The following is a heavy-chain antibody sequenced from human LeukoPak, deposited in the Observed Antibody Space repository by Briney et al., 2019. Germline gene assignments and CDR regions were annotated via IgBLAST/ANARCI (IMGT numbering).Heavy chain of an antibody. D-gene: IGHD5-18*01. CDR3: ASARGSNSGSLGD. J-gene: IGHJ4*02. V-gene: IGHV3-33*01. Sequence: PGGSLRLSCAASGFTFNNYGMQWARQAPGKGLEWVAGIWYDGSNKYYADSVKGRFSISRDNSKNTLYIQMNSLRAEDTAVYYCASARGSNSGSLGDWGQGTLVTVSS. CDR1: GFTFNNYG. CDR2: IWYDGSNK.